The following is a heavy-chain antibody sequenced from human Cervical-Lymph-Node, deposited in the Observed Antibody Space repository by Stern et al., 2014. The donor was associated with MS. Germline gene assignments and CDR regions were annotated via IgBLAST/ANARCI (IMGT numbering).Heavy chain of an antibody. CDR3: ARGSGRDFFDY. CDR1: GYSFPNYW. Sequence: VQLVQSGAEVKKPGEFLKISCKGSGYSFPNYWIGWVRQMPGKGLEFMGIIYPGASDVRYSPSFQGQVTISADKSISTAYLQWSSLKASDTAMHYCARGSGRDFFDYWGQGALVTVSS. V-gene: IGHV5-51*01. D-gene: IGHD3-3*01. CDR2: IYPGASDV. J-gene: IGHJ4*02.